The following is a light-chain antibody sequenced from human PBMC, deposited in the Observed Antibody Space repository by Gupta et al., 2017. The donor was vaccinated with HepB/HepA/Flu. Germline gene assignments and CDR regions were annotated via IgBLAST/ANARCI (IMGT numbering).Light chain of an antibody. V-gene: IGKV1-5*03. CDR3: QQDNSYPHT. CDR1: QSVKNW. CDR2: KAS. J-gene: IGKJ2*01. Sequence: DIQMTQYPSTLSASVGDRVTITCRASQSVKNWLAWYQQRPGKAPNLLIFKASTLESGVPSRFNGSGSGTDFTLTISSLQPDDFATYHCQQDNSYPHTFGQGTKSEIK.